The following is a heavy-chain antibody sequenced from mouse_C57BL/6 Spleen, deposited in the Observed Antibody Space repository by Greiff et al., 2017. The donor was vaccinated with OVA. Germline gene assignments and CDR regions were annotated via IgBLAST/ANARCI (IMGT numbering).Heavy chain of an antibody. CDR1: GYTFTDYY. CDR3: AREYYGSPFDY. CDR2: IYPGSGNT. V-gene: IGHV1-76*01. Sequence: QVQLQQSGAELVRPGASVKLSCKASGYTFTDYYINWVKQRPGQGLEWIARIYPGSGNTYYNEKFKGKATLTAEKSSSTAYMQLSSLTSEDSAVYFCAREYYGSPFDYWGQGTTLTVSS. J-gene: IGHJ2*01. D-gene: IGHD1-1*01.